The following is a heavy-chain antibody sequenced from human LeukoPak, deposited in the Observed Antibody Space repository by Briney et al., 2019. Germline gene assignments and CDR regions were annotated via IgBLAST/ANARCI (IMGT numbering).Heavy chain of an antibody. CDR3: AREGTAGTNLNWFDP. J-gene: IGHJ5*02. CDR2: ISYSGST. D-gene: IGHD1-1*01. V-gene: IGHV4-59*01. CDR1: GDSISTYY. Sequence: SETLSLTCTVSGDSISTYYWTWIRQPPGKGLEWIGYISYSGSTNFNPSLKSRVTISVDTSKNQFSLKLSSVTAADTAVYYCAREGTAGTNLNWFDPWGQGTLVTVSS.